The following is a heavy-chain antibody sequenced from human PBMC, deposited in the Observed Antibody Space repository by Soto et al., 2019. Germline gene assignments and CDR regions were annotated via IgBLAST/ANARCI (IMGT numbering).Heavy chain of an antibody. V-gene: IGHV3-23*01. Sequence: EVQLLESGGGLVQPGGSLRLSCAASGFTFSSYAMSWVRQAPGKGLEWVSAISGSGGSTYYADSVKGRFTISRDNSKNTLYLKMNSLRAEDTAVYYCAKDVVRGYCISTSCYAGNDYWGQGTLVTVSS. D-gene: IGHD2-2*01. CDR2: ISGSGGST. J-gene: IGHJ4*02. CDR3: AKDVVRGYCISTSCYAGNDY. CDR1: GFTFSSYA.